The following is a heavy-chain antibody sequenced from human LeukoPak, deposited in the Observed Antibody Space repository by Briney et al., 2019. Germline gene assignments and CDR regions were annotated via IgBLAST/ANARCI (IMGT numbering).Heavy chain of an antibody. CDR1: GYNFNSDW. V-gene: IGHV5-51*01. D-gene: IGHD3-3*01. Sequence: GEPLKISCKGSGYNFNSDWIAWVRQMPGKGLEWMGIIYPGDSETKYSPSFQGQVTISADKSITTAYLQWSSLKAPDTAIYYCARRGVVDAFDIWGQGTMVTVSS. CDR2: IYPGDSET. CDR3: ARRGVVDAFDI. J-gene: IGHJ3*02.